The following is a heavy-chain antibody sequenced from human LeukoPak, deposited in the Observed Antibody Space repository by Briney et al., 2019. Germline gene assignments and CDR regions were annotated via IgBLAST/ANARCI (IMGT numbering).Heavy chain of an antibody. D-gene: IGHD3-22*01. CDR1: GFSLSTSEMC. CDR3: ARNYDSSGYFHFDY. V-gene: IGHV2-70*01. J-gene: IGHJ4*02. Sequence: SGPALVKPTQTLTLTCTFSGFSLSTSEMCVSWIRQPPGKALEWLALIDWNDDRYYSTSLKTRLTISKDTSKNQVVLTMTNMDPVDTATYYCARNYDSSGYFHFDYWGPGTLVTVSS. CDR2: IDWNDDR.